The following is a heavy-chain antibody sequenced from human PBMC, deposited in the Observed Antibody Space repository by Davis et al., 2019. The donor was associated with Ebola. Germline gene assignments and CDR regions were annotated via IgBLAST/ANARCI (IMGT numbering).Heavy chain of an antibody. CDR1: GASISSSGQS. D-gene: IGHD1-14*01. CDR2: MYYSGNT. V-gene: IGHV4-39*07. CDR3: ARGPTGFPNWLDP. J-gene: IGHJ5*02. Sequence: PSETLSLTCTVSGASISSSGQSWGWIRQPPGKGLEWIGSMYYSGNTDYNPSLKSRVTISPDTSKNQFSLKLTSVTAADTAVYYCARGPTGFPNWLDPWGQGTLVTVSS.